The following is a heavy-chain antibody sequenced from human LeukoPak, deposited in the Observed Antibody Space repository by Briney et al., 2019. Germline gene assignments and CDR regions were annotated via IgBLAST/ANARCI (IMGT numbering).Heavy chain of an antibody. J-gene: IGHJ4*02. CDR1: GLTFSSYA. CDR3: ASSPRAVAGTIDY. V-gene: IGHV3-30-3*01. CDR2: ISYDGSNE. Sequence: PGGSLRLSCAAFGLTFSSYAMHWVRQAPGKGLEWVAVISYDGSNEYYADSVKGRFTISRDNSKNTLYLQMNSLRAEDTAVYYCASSPRAVAGTIDYWGQGTLVTVSS. D-gene: IGHD6-19*01.